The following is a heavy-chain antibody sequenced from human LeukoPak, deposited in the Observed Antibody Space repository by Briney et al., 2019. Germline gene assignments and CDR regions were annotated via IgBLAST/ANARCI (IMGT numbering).Heavy chain of an antibody. CDR3: ASEQTGIAVAGGFR. V-gene: IGHV4-39*07. CDR1: GGSIYISNYF. Sequence: PSETLSLTCTVSGGSIYISNYFWAWIRQPPGKGLEWIGTISYSASTYYNPSLKSRVTISVDTSKNQFSLKLSSVTAADTAVYYCASEQTGIAVAGGFRWGQGTLVTVSS. D-gene: IGHD6-19*01. CDR2: ISYSAST. J-gene: IGHJ4*02.